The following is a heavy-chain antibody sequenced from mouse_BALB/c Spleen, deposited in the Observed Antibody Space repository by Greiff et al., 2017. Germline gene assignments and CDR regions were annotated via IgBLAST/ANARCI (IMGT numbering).Heavy chain of an antibody. CDR2: ISSGGSYT. V-gene: IGHV5-9-4*01. CDR3: ARRGNYDAMDY. D-gene: IGHD2-1*01. CDR1: GFTFSSYA. Sequence: DVQLVESGGGLVKPGGSLKLSCAASGFTFSSYAMSWVRQSPEKRLEWVAEISSGGSYTYYPDTVTGRFTISRDNAKNTLYLEMSSLRSEDTAMYYCARRGNYDAMDYWGQGTSVTVSS. J-gene: IGHJ4*01.